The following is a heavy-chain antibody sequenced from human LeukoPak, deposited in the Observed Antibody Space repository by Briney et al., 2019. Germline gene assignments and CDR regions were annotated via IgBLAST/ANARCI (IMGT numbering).Heavy chain of an antibody. CDR3: ASARGVTWFDP. J-gene: IGHJ5*02. V-gene: IGHV3-21*01. CDR1: GFTFSSYS. D-gene: IGHD3-10*01. CDR2: ISSSSSYI. Sequence: GGSLRLSCAASGFTFSSYSMNWVRQAPGKGLEWVSSISSSSSYIYYADSVNGRFTISRDNAKNSLYLQMNSLRAEDTAVYYCASARGVTWFDPWGQGTLVTVSS.